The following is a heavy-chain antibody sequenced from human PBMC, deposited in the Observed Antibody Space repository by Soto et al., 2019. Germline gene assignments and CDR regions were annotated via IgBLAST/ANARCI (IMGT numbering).Heavy chain of an antibody. CDR3: AKDLSSGWTTGWVDP. CDR2: ISGSGGST. CDR1: GFTFSSYA. Sequence: GGSLRLSCAASGFTFSSYAMSWVRQAPGKGLEWVSAISGSGGSTYYADSVKGRFTISRDNSKNTLYLQMNSLRAEDTAVYYCAKDLSSGWTTGWVDPWGQGTLVTVSS. V-gene: IGHV3-23*01. D-gene: IGHD6-19*01. J-gene: IGHJ5*02.